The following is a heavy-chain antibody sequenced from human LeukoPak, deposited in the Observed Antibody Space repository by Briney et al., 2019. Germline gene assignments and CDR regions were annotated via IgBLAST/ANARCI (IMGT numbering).Heavy chain of an antibody. J-gene: IGHJ4*02. D-gene: IGHD3-16*01. CDR2: IHNSVT. CDR1: GGSISTCY. Sequence: SETLSLTCTVSGGSISTCYWTWIRQPPGKGLEWIGYIHNSVTNSKPSLKSRATISVDTSKNQSSLKLSSVTAADTAVYYCARYGGYYFDYWGQGTLVTVSS. V-gene: IGHV4-59*08. CDR3: ARYGGYYFDY.